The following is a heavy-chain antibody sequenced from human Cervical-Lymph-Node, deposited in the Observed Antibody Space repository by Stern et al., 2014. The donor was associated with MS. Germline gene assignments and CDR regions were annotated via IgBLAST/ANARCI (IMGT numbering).Heavy chain of an antibody. J-gene: IGHJ6*02. CDR1: GFTFSDYG. CDR3: ARDRGLTHYFYGMDV. V-gene: IGHV3-30*03. D-gene: IGHD3-10*01. Sequence: QDQLVQSGGGVVQPGKSLRLSCAASGFTFSDYGMHWVRQAPGKGLEWVALATYDGSDQYYADSVKGRFTVSRDNSKNTVLLQMNGLRPDDTAVYFCARDRGLTHYFYGMDVWGQGTTVTVSS. CDR2: ATYDGSDQ.